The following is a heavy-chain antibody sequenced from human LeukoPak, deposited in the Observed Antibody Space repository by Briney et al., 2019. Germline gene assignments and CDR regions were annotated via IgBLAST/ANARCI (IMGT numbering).Heavy chain of an antibody. D-gene: IGHD1-14*01. CDR2: IYTSGST. Sequence: KPSETLSLTCTVSGGSISSYYWSWIRQPAGKGLEWIGRIYTSGSTNYNPSLKSRVTISVDTSKNQFSLKLSSVTAADTAVYYCARVYREPGNDAFDIWGQGTMVSVSS. CDR1: GGSISSYY. J-gene: IGHJ3*02. CDR3: ARVYREPGNDAFDI. V-gene: IGHV4-4*07.